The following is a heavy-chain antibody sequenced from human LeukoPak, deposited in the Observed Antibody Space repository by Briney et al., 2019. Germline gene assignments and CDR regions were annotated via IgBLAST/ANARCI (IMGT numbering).Heavy chain of an antibody. D-gene: IGHD3-22*01. J-gene: IGHJ4*02. CDR2: IYYSGST. CDR3: ARGGYYYDSSGYHGHFDY. Sequence: SETLSLTCTVSGGSISSYYWSWIRQPPGKGLEWIGYIYYSGSTNYNPSLKSRVTISADTSKNQFSLKLSSVTAADTAVYYCARGGYYYDSSGYHGHFDYWGQGTLVTVSS. CDR1: GGSISSYY. V-gene: IGHV4-59*01.